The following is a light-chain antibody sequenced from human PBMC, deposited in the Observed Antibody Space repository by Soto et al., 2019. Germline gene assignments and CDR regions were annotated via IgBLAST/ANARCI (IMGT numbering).Light chain of an antibody. J-gene: IGLJ2*01. Sequence: QSALTQPPSASGSPGQSVTISCTGTSSDVGGYNYVSWYQQHPGKAPKLMIYEVSKRPSGVPDRFSGSKSGNTASLTVSGLQAEDEADYYCSSYAGSNEVVFGGETQLTVL. V-gene: IGLV2-8*01. CDR3: SSYAGSNEVV. CDR2: EVS. CDR1: SSDVGGYNY.